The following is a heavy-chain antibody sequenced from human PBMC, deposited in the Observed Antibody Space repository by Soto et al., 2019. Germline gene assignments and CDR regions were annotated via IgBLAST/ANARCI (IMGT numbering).Heavy chain of an antibody. CDR2: IYYSGNT. CDR3: ARETAGGNWFDP. J-gene: IGHJ5*02. Sequence: SETLSLTCTASGGSIRSSSYYWAWIRQPPGKGLEWIGTIYYSGNTYYNPSLKSRVTISVDTSKNQFSLKLSSVTAADTAVYYCARETAGGNWFDPWGQGTPVTVSS. D-gene: IGHD6-13*01. CDR1: GGSIRSSSYY. V-gene: IGHV4-39*01.